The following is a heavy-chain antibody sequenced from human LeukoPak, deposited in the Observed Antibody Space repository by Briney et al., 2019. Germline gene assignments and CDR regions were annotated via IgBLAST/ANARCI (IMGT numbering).Heavy chain of an antibody. CDR1: GFTFSSYA. Sequence: PGGSLRLSCAASGFTFSSYAMHWVRQAPGKGLEWVAVISYDGSNKYYADSVKGRFTISRDNSKNTLYLRMNSLRAEDTAVYYCARGLYYMDVWGKGTTVTVSS. J-gene: IGHJ6*03. CDR3: ARGLYYMDV. CDR2: ISYDGSNK. V-gene: IGHV3-30-3*01.